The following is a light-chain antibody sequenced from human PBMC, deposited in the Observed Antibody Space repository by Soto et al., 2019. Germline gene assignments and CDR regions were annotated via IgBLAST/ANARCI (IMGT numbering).Light chain of an antibody. CDR3: AAWDDSLNGVV. J-gene: IGLJ2*01. Sequence: QSVLTQPPSASGTPGQRVTISCSGSSSNIGSNTVNWYQQLPGTAPKLLIYSNNQRPSGVADRFSGSNSGTSASLAISGLQSEDEADYYCAAWDDSLNGVVFGGGTKVTVL. CDR1: SSNIGSNT. CDR2: SNN. V-gene: IGLV1-44*01.